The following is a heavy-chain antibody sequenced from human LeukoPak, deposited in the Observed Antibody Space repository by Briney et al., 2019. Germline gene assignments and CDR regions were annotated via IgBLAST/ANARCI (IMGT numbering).Heavy chain of an antibody. CDR2: IYPDDSDT. D-gene: IGHD7-27*01. CDR1: GYSFTNYW. CDR3: ARRPAGLAGWFFDL. J-gene: IGHJ2*01. Sequence: GESLKISCKASGYSFTNYWIGWVRPMSGRGLEWMGIIYPDDSDTRYCPSFQGQVTISVDKSISTAYLQWSSLEAPDTALYYCARRPAGLAGWFFDLWGRGTLVTVSS. V-gene: IGHV5-51*01.